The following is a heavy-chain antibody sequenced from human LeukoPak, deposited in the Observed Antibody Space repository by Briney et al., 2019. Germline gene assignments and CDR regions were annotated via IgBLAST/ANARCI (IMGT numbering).Heavy chain of an antibody. D-gene: IGHD6-6*01. V-gene: IGHV3-74*01. CDR2: INGDGSST. J-gene: IGHJ4*02. CDR1: GFTFSSYW. Sequence: GGSLRLSCAASGFTFSSYWMHWVRQAPGKGLVWVSHINGDGSSTTYADSVKGRFTISRDNAKNSLYLQMNSLRAEDTAVYYCARGYSSSGTNFDYWGQGTLVTVSS. CDR3: ARGYSSSGTNFDY.